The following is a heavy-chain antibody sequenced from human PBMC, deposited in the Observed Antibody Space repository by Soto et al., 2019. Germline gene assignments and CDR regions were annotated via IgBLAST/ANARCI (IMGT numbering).Heavy chain of an antibody. Sequence: PGGSLRLSCAASGFTFGSYGMHWVRQAPGKGLEWVAVIWYDGSNKYYADSVKGRFTISRDNSKNTLYLQMNSLRAEDTAVYYCARDGRYFDWLVFDYWGQGTLVTVSS. V-gene: IGHV3-33*01. J-gene: IGHJ4*02. CDR3: ARDGRYFDWLVFDY. D-gene: IGHD3-9*01. CDR2: IWYDGSNK. CDR1: GFTFGSYG.